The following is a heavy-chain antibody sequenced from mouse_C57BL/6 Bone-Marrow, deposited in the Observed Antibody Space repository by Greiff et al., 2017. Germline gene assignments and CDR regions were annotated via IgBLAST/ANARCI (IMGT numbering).Heavy chain of an antibody. Sequence: EVKLMESGPGLVKPSQSLSLTCSVTGYSITSGYYWNWIRKFPGNKLEWMGYISYDGSNNYNPSLKNRISFTRDTSENQFFLKLNSVTTEDTATYYCARWGFSYYGSSYAMDYWGQGTSVTVSS. D-gene: IGHD1-1*01. CDR3: ARWGFSYYGSSYAMDY. V-gene: IGHV3-6*01. CDR1: GYSITSGYY. J-gene: IGHJ4*01. CDR2: ISYDGSN.